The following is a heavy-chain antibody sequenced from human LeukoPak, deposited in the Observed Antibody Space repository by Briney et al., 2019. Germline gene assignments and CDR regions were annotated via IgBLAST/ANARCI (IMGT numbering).Heavy chain of an antibody. CDR3: ARGHYDVLAASYKWTPDY. J-gene: IGHJ4*02. D-gene: IGHD3-9*01. CDR2: ITSGGDYI. Sequence: GGSLRLSCAASGLTFNTFNMNWVRQAPGKGLEWVSSITSGGDYIYYADSVKGRFTTSRDNAKNSLSLQLNSLRVEDTAVYYCARGHYDVLAASYKWTPDYWGQGTLVTVSS. CDR1: GLTFNTFN. V-gene: IGHV3-21*01.